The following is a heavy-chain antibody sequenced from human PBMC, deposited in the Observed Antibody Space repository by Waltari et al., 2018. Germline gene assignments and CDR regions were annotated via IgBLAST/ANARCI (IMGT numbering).Heavy chain of an antibody. D-gene: IGHD3-3*01. V-gene: IGHV4-59*08. J-gene: IGHJ6*03. CDR3: ARQREDYDLWSGRPYYYYYMDV. Sequence: QVQLQESGPGLVKPSETLSLTCTVSGGSISSYYWSWIRQPPGKGLEWIGYIYYSGSTNYNPSLKSRVTISVDTSKNQFSLKLSSVTAADTAVYYCARQREDYDLWSGRPYYYYYMDVWGKGTTVTISS. CDR1: GGSISSYY. CDR2: IYYSGST.